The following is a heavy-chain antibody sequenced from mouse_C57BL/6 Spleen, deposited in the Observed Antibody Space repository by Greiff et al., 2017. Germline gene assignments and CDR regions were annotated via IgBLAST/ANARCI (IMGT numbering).Heavy chain of an antibody. V-gene: IGHV1-26*01. Sequence: VQLQQSGPELVKPGASVKISCKASGYTFTDYYMNWVKQSHGKSLEWIGDINPNNGGTSYNQKFKGKATLTVDKSSSTAYMELRSLTSEDSAVFYCARFSYYASFAYWGQGTLVTVSA. D-gene: IGHD1-1*01. J-gene: IGHJ3*01. CDR2: INPNNGGT. CDR1: GYTFTDYY. CDR3: ARFSYYASFAY.